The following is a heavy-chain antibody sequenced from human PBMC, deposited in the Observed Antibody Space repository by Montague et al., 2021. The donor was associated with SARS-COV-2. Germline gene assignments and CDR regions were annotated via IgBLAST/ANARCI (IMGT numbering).Heavy chain of an antibody. CDR1: GFTFSSYD. J-gene: IGHJ6*02. Sequence: SLRLSCAASGFTFSSYDMHWVRQAPGKGLEWVAVIWYGGSNQYYGDSVKGRFTISRDNSKNTLYLQMNSLRAEDTAVYYCAREYSAPRWFGEYNRYGMDVWGQGTTVTVSS. CDR2: IWYGGSNQ. CDR3: AREYSAPRWFGEYNRYGMDV. D-gene: IGHD3-10*01. V-gene: IGHV3-33*08.